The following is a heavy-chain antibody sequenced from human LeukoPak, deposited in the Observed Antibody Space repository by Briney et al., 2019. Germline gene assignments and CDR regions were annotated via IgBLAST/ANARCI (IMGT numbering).Heavy chain of an antibody. V-gene: IGHV1-46*03. D-gene: IGHD5-12*01. CDR2: INLSGGGT. Sequence: GASVKVSCKASGYIMSSYYIHWVRQAPGQGLEWMGIINLSGGGTSYAQRFQGRVSVARDTSTNTVYMELSGLRSEDTAIYYCDRCYSGYDYGPDYWGQGTLVTVSS. J-gene: IGHJ4*02. CDR3: DRCYSGYDYGPDY. CDR1: GYIMSSYY.